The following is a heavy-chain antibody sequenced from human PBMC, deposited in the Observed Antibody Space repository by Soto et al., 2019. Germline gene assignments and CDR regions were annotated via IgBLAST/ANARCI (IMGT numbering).Heavy chain of an antibody. CDR2: INAYNGST. Sequence: ASVKVSCKASGYTFTSFGVNWVRQAPGQGLEWMGWINAYNGSTNYAQKFRGRVTMTADTSTSTAYMEVRSLRSDDTAVYYCATGAAGIAALVLWGQGTLVTVSS. J-gene: IGHJ4*02. CDR3: ATGAAGIAALVL. CDR1: GYTFTSFG. D-gene: IGHD6-6*01. V-gene: IGHV1-18*01.